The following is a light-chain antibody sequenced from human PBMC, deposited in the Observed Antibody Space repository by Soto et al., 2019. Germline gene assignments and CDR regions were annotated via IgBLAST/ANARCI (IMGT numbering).Light chain of an antibody. J-gene: IGKJ1*01. CDR1: QSVSSN. CDR3: QQYGGSPGT. CDR2: GAS. Sequence: EIVMTQSAATLSVSPGERSTLSFSASQSVSSNLAWDQQKPGQAPRLLIYGASIRDTGIPDRFSGSGSGTDFTLTISRLESEDFAVYYCQQYGGSPGTFGQGTKVDI. V-gene: IGKV3-20*01.